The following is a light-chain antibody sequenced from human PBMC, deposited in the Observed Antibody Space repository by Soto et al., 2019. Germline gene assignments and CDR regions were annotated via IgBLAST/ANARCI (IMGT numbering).Light chain of an antibody. CDR2: GGS. CDR3: QQYNSYSSYT. J-gene: IGKJ2*01. CDR1: QNIYINS. Sequence: EIVLTQSPDTLSLSPGERATLSCRASQNIYINSLAWYQQRPGQAPRLLIYGGSTRATAVPDRFSGSGSGTDFALTISSLQPDDFATYYCQQYNSYSSYTFGQGTKLEIK. V-gene: IGKV3-20*01.